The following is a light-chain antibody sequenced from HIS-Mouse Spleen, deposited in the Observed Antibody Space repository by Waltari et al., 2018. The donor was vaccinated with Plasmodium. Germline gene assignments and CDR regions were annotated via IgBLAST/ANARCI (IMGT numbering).Light chain of an antibody. Sequence: EIVMTQSPATLSVSPGERATLSCRASQSVSSNLAWYQQKPGQAPRILIYGASTRATGIPARFSGSGSGTEFTLTISSLQSEEFAVYYCQQYNNWSFTFGPGTKVDIK. CDR1: QSVSSN. V-gene: IGKV3-15*01. CDR2: GAS. CDR3: QQYNNWSFT. J-gene: IGKJ3*01.